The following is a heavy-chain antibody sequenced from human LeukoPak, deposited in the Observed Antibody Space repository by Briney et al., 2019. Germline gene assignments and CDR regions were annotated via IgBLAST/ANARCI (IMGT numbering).Heavy chain of an antibody. D-gene: IGHD2-2*01. CDR2: INPNSGGT. J-gene: IGHJ4*02. Sequence: ASVKVSCKASGYTFTGYYMHWVRQAPGQGLEWMGWINPNSGGTNYAQEFQGRVTMTRDASISTAYMDLSRLRSDDTAVYYCARVGIGLGYCSSTSCYGGDWGQGTLVTVSS. CDR1: GYTFTGYY. CDR3: ARVGIGLGYCSSTSCYGGD. V-gene: IGHV1-2*02.